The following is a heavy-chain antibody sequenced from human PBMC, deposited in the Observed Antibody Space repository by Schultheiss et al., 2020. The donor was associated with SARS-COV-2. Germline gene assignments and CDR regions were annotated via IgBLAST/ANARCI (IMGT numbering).Heavy chain of an antibody. J-gene: IGHJ4*02. CDR1: GGSFSGYY. Sequence: SETLSLTCAVYGGSFSGYYWSWIRQPPGKGLEWIGEINHSGSTNYNPSLKSRVTISVDTSKNQFSLKLSSVTAADTAVYYCARHYSSSWYPTPWYFDYWGQGTLVTVSS. V-gene: IGHV4-34*01. CDR2: INHSGST. CDR3: ARHYSSSWYPTPWYFDY. D-gene: IGHD6-13*01.